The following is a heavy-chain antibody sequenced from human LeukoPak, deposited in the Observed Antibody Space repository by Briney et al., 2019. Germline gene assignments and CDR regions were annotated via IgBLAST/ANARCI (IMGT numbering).Heavy chain of an antibody. D-gene: IGHD3-3*01. J-gene: IGHJ4*02. CDR1: GGSISSGSYY. V-gene: IGHV4-61*02. CDR3: ARESRRFLEWKDPDY. Sequence: PSQTLSLTCTVSGGSISSGSYYWSWIRQPAGKGLEWIGRIYTSGSTNYNPSLKSRVTISVDTSKNQFSLKLSSVTAADTAVYYCARESRRFLEWKDPDYWGQGTPVTVSS. CDR2: IYTSGST.